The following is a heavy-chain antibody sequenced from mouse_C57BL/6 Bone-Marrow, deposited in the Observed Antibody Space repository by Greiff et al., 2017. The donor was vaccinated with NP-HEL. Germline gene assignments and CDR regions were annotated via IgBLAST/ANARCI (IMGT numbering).Heavy chain of an antibody. CDR1: GFTFSSYA. CDR2: ISDGGSYT. Sequence: EVHLVESGGGLVKPGGSLKLSCAASGFTFSSYAMSWVRQTPEQRLEWVATISDGGSYTYYPDNVKGRFTIYRDNAKNNMYLQMSHLKSEDTAMDYCARLLLWYFDIWGTGTTVTVSS. V-gene: IGHV5-4*01. D-gene: IGHD1-1*01. J-gene: IGHJ1*03. CDR3: ARLLLWYFDI.